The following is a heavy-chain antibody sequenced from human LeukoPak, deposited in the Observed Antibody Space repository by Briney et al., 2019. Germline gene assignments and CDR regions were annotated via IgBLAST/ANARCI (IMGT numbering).Heavy chain of an antibody. Sequence: SETLSLTCTVSGGSISSSSYYWGWIRQPPGKGLEWIGSIYYSGSTYYNPSLKSRVTISVDTSKNQFSLKLSSVTAADTAVYYCARGLLRYSYGYHWFDPWGQGTLVTVSS. CDR1: GGSISSSSYY. CDR3: ARGLLRYSYGYHWFDP. V-gene: IGHV4-39*07. D-gene: IGHD5-18*01. CDR2: IYYSGST. J-gene: IGHJ5*02.